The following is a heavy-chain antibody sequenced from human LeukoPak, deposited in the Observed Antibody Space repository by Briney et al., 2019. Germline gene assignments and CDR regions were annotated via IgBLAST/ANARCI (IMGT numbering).Heavy chain of an antibody. Sequence: GGSLRLSCAASGFTFSSHEMNWVRQAPGKGLEWVSYISSSGSTIYYADSVKGRFTISRDNAKNSLYLQMNSLRAEDTAVYYCAKDIDSSGYPLAPLDYWGQGTLVTVSS. D-gene: IGHD3-22*01. CDR2: ISSSGSTI. J-gene: IGHJ4*02. V-gene: IGHV3-48*03. CDR3: AKDIDSSGYPLAPLDY. CDR1: GFTFSSHE.